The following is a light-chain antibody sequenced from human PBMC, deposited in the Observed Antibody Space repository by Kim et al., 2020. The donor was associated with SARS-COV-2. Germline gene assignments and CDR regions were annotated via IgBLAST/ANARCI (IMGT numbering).Light chain of an antibody. CDR1: SGSIASNY. Sequence: NFTLTQPHSVSESPGKTVTISCTRSSGSIASNYVQWYQQRPGSAPTTVIYEDNQRPSGAPDRFSGSIDSSSNSASLTISGLKTEDEADYYCQSYDSSNQGVFGGGTQLTVL. CDR2: EDN. J-gene: IGLJ3*02. CDR3: QSYDSSNQGV. V-gene: IGLV6-57*04.